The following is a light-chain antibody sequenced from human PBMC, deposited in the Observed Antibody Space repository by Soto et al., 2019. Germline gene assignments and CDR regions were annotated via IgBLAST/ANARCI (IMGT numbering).Light chain of an antibody. CDR2: DVS. V-gene: IGLV2-14*01. CDR1: SSDVGGYNY. CDR3: SSYTSSSTLV. J-gene: IGLJ1*01. Sequence: QSALTQPASVSGSPVQSITISCTVTSSDVGGYNYVSWYQQHPGKAPKLIIYDVSNRPSGVSNLFSGSKSGNTASLTISVLQAEDEAEYYCSSYTSSSTLVFGTGTKVNVL.